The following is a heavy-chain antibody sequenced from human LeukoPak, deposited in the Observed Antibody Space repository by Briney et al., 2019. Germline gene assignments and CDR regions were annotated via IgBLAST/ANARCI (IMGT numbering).Heavy chain of an antibody. CDR1: GFTFSSYG. J-gene: IGHJ4*02. V-gene: IGHV3-23*01. CDR3: AKDHYHMVRGAPPDY. CDR2: IRGSGDRT. Sequence: GGTLRLSCAASGFTFSSYGMSWVRQAPGKGLEWVSGIRGSGDRTFYADSVKGRFTISRDNSKNTLYLQMNSLRAEDTAVYYCAKDHYHMVRGAPPDYWGQGTLVTVSS. D-gene: IGHD3-10*01.